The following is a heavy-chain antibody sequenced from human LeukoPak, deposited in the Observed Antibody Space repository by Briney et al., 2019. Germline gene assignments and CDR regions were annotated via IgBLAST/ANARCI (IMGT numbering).Heavy chain of an antibody. Sequence: GGSLRLSCAASGFTFDDYAMHWVRQAPGKGLEWVSGITWNSDSIDYADSVKGRFTISRDNAKNSLYLQMNSLRAEDMALYYCAKGGGGRLIYYYYMDVWGKGTTVTVSS. V-gene: IGHV3-9*03. J-gene: IGHJ6*03. CDR1: GFTFDDYA. CDR3: AKGGGGRLIYYYYMDV. CDR2: ITWNSDSI. D-gene: IGHD3-16*01.